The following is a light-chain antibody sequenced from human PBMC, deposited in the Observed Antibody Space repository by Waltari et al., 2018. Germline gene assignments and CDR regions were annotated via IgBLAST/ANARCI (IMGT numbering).Light chain of an antibody. Sequence: QSALTQPASVSGSPGQSITISCTGTSSDVGAYNYVSWYQQHPAKAPKLIISGVNNRPSGVSNRFAGSKSGNPAPLTISGLQAEDEADYYCSSPTSSSTLVFGGGTKLTVL. V-gene: IGLV2-14*01. CDR1: SSDVGAYNY. CDR3: SSPTSSSTLV. CDR2: GVN. J-gene: IGLJ3*02.